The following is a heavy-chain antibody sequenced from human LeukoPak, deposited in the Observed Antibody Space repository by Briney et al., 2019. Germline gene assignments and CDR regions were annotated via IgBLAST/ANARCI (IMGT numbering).Heavy chain of an antibody. CDR3: ARLSYYYMDV. CDR2: IYYSGST. Sequence: SETLSHTCTVSGGSISSYYWSWIRQPPGKGLEWIGYIYYSGSTNYNPSLKSRVTISVDTSKNQFSLKLSSVTAADTAVYYCARLSYYYMDVWGKGTTVTVSS. CDR1: GGSISSYY. J-gene: IGHJ6*03. V-gene: IGHV4-59*08.